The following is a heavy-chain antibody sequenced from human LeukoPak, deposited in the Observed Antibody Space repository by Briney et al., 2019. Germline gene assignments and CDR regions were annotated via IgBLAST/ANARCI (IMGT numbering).Heavy chain of an antibody. D-gene: IGHD2-15*01. CDR3: ARGAYCSGGSCYDYSYYGMDV. V-gene: IGHV3-30-3*01. CDR2: ISYDAVNK. Sequence: GGSLRLSCVASGFTFSSYAMHWVRQVPGKGLEWLPIISYDAVNKYYLESEKGRLSISRDNSKNTLYLQINSLRAEDTAVYYCARGAYCSGGSCYDYSYYGMDVWGQGTTVTVSS. J-gene: IGHJ6*02. CDR1: GFTFSSYA.